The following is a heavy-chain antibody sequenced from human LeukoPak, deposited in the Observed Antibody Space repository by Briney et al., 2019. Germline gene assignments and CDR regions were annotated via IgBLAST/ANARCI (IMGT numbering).Heavy chain of an antibody. D-gene: IGHD3-3*02. V-gene: IGHV3-7*01. Sequence: PGGSLRLSCLASLFTFSSYWMSWVRQAPRKGLDWVANIKQVRIEKYYVDSVKGRFNISRDNAKNSLYLQMNSLRAEDTAVYYCASALNWGQGTLVTVSS. J-gene: IGHJ4*02. CDR3: ASALN. CDR1: LFTFSSYW. CDR2: IKQVRIEK.